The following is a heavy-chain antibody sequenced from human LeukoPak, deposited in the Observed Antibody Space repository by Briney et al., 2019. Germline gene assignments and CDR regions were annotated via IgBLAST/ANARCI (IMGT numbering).Heavy chain of an antibody. CDR2: IYYSGST. J-gene: IGHJ6*03. CDR3: ARGRVSSSTWHSTYYYYFYMDV. CDR1: GGSISSYY. V-gene: IGHV4-59*01. Sequence: SETLSLTCTVSGGSISSYYWSWIRQPPGKGLEWIGYIYYSGSTNYKPSLKSRVTISVDTSKNHFSLQLSSVTAADTAVYFCARGRVSSSTWHSTYYYYFYMDVWGKGTTVTVSS. D-gene: IGHD4-11*01.